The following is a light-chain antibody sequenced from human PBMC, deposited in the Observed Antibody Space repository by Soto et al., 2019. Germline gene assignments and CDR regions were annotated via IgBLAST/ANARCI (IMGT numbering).Light chain of an antibody. V-gene: IGKV1-39*01. J-gene: IGKJ1*01. CDR2: AAS. CDR3: QQSYSTPWT. Sequence: DIQMTQSPSSLSASVGDRVTITCRASQSISSYLNWYQQKPGKAPKLLIYAASSLQSGVPSRFSGSGSGTYFTLTISSLQPEDFATYYCQQSYSTPWTFGQWTKVEIK. CDR1: QSISSY.